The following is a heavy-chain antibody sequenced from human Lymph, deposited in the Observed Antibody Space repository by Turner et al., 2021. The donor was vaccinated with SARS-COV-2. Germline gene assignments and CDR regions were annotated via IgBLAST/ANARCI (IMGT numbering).Heavy chain of an antibody. D-gene: IGHD1-26*01. V-gene: IGHV1-8*01. CDR1: GYTFTSYD. CDR2: MNPNSGNT. CDR3: ARGRYSGGGMDV. Sequence: QVQLVQSGAEVKKPGASVKVSCKASGYTFTSYDINWVRQATGQGLEWMGWMNPNSGNTGYAQKFRGRVTMTRNISISTAYMELSTLRSEDTAVYYCARGRYSGGGMDVWGQGTTVTVSS. J-gene: IGHJ6*02.